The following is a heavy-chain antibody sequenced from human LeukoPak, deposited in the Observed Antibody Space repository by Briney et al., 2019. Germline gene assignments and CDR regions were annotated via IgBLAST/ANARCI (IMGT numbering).Heavy chain of an antibody. J-gene: IGHJ2*01. CDR3: ARKGRLWFGTDPTRDWYFDL. Sequence: PGGSLRLSCAASGFTFSSYAMHWVRQAPGKGLEWVAVISYDGSNKYYADSVKGRFTISRDNSKNTLYLQMNSLRAEDTAVYYCARKGRLWFGTDPTRDWYFDLWGRGTLVTVSS. D-gene: IGHD3-10*01. CDR1: GFTFSSYA. CDR2: ISYDGSNK. V-gene: IGHV3-30*04.